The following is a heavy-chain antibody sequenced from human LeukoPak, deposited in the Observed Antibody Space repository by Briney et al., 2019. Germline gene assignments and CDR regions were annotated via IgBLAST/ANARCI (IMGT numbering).Heavy chain of an antibody. Sequence: GGSQRLSCAASGFTFSSYGMHWVRQAPGKGLEWVAVISYDGSNKYYADSVKGRFTISRDNSKNTLYLQMNSLRAEDTAVYYCAKGARYFDWLPLDYWGQGTMVTVCS. CDR2: ISYDGSNK. J-gene: IGHJ4*02. V-gene: IGHV3-30*18. CDR1: GFTFSSYG. D-gene: IGHD3-9*01. CDR3: AKGARYFDWLPLDY.